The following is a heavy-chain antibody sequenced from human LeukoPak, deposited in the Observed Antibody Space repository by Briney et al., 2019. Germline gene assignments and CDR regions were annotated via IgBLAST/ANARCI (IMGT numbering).Heavy chain of an antibody. CDR3: AKDLMGDRTDIAARSDDY. D-gene: IGHD6-6*01. Sequence: PGGSLRLSCAASGFTFSSYAMSWVRQAPGKGLEWVSAISGSGGSTYYADSVKGRFTISRDNSKNTLYLQMISLRAEDTAVYYCAKDLMGDRTDIAARSDDYWGQGTLVTVSS. CDR2: ISGSGGST. J-gene: IGHJ4*02. V-gene: IGHV3-23*01. CDR1: GFTFSSYA.